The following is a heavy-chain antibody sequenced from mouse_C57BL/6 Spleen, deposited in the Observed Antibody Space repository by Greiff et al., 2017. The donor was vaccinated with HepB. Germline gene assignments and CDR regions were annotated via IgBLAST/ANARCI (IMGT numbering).Heavy chain of an antibody. Sequence: QVQLKQSGAELVRPGASVKLSCKASGYTFTDYYINWVKQRPGQGLEWIARIYPGSGNTYYNEKFKGKATLTAEKSSSTAYMQLSSLTSEDSAVYFCAREGLYYGSSFDVWGTGTTVTVSS. CDR2: IYPGSGNT. CDR3: AREGLYYGSSFDV. D-gene: IGHD1-1*01. J-gene: IGHJ1*03. V-gene: IGHV1-76*01. CDR1: GYTFTDYY.